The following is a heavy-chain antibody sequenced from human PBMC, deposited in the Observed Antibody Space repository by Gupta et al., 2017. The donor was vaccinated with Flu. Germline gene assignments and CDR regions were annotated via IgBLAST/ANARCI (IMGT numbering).Heavy chain of an antibody. CDR3: ATVTTSRGTQKIQYYYYGMDV. CDR1: GFTVSRNY. V-gene: IGHV3-53*02. CDR2: IYSGGST. J-gene: IGHJ6*02. D-gene: IGHD4-11*01. Sequence: EVQLVETGGGLIQPGGSLRLSCSASGFTVSRNYMSWVRQAPGKGLEWVSVIYSGGSTYYADSVKGRFTISRDNSKNTLYLQMNSLRAEDTAVYYCATVTTSRGTQKIQYYYYGMDVWGQGTTVTVAS.